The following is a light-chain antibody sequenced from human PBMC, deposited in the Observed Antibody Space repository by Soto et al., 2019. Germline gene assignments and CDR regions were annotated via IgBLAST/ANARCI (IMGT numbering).Light chain of an antibody. CDR3: QQCSNWPRT. CDR1: QNISSY. J-gene: IGKJ1*01. CDR2: DVS. V-gene: IGKV3-11*01. Sequence: IVLTQSPVTLSLSPGERATLSCRASQNISSYLIWYQQKPGQAPRLLMYDVSTRATGIPARFSGSGSGTDFTLTISSLEPEDLAVYYCQQCSNWPRTFGQGTKVEIK.